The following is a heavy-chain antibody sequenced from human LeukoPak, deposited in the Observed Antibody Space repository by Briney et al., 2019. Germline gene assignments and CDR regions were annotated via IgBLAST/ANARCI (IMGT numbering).Heavy chain of an antibody. CDR1: GFSFSSNA. Sequence: GGSLRLSWAASGFSFSSNAMNWVRQAPVKGLEWVSAVSGSGGSTYYADSVKGRFTISRDNSKNTVYLQMNSLRAEDTALYYCAKGWKGNLDYWGQGTLVTVSS. D-gene: IGHD1-14*01. CDR3: AKGWKGNLDY. J-gene: IGHJ4*02. V-gene: IGHV3-23*01. CDR2: VSGSGGST.